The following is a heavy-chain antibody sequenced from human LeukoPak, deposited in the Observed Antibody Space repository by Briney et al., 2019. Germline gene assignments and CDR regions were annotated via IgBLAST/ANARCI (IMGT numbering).Heavy chain of an antibody. CDR1: GFTFSRYW. CDR2: IKEDGSEK. D-gene: IGHD2-21*02. J-gene: IGHJ4*02. CDR3: ARESLLGGIDY. V-gene: IGHV3-7*04. Sequence: GGSLRLSCAASGFTFSRYWMTWVRQAPGKGLEWVANIKEDGSEKFYVDSVRGRFTISRDNAKNSLSLQMNSLRAEDTAVYYCARESLLGGIDYWGQGTLVSVSS.